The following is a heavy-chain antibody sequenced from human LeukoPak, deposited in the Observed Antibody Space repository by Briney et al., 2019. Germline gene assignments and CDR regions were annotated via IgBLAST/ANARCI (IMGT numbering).Heavy chain of an antibody. Sequence: SETLSLTCAVYGGSFSGYYWSWIRQPPGKGLEWIGEINHSGSTNYNPSLKSRVTISVDTSKNQFSLKLSSVTAADTAVYCCARGANCSGGSCYPDTRFDPWGQGTLVTVSS. J-gene: IGHJ5*02. D-gene: IGHD2-15*01. CDR3: ARGANCSGGSCYPDTRFDP. V-gene: IGHV4-34*01. CDR2: INHSGST. CDR1: GGSFSGYY.